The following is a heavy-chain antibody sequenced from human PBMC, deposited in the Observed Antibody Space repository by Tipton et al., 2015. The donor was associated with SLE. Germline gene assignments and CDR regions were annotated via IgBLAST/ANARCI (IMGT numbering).Heavy chain of an antibody. J-gene: IGHJ4*02. CDR3: ARDWRPYYDFWSGDGGFDY. D-gene: IGHD3-3*01. CDR1: GGSFSGYY. CDR2: INHSGRT. V-gene: IGHV4-34*01. Sequence: TLSLTCAVYGGSFSGYYWSWIRQPPGKGLEWIGEINHSGRTYYNPSLKSRVTISVDTSKNQFSLKLSSVTAADTAVYYCARDWRPYYDFWSGDGGFDYWGQGTLVTVSS.